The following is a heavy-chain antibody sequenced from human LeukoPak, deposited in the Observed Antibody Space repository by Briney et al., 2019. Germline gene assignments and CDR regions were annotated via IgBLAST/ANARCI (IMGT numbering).Heavy chain of an antibody. CDR2: IYYSGST. CDR3: VRHFYDFNKAFDI. J-gene: IGHJ3*02. Sequence: PSETLSLTCTVSGGSISSSSYYWGWIRQPPGKGLEWIGSIYYSGSTYYNPSLKSRVTISVDTSKNQFSLKLSSVTAADTAVYYCVRHFYDFNKAFDIWGQGTVVAVSS. D-gene: IGHD3-3*01. CDR1: GGSISSSSYY. V-gene: IGHV4-39*01.